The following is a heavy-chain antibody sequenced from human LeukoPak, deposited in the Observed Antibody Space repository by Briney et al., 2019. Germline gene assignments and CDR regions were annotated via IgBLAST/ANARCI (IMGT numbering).Heavy chain of an antibody. D-gene: IGHD4-17*01. CDR1: GGSISSYY. V-gene: IGHV4-59*01. CDR3: ASYPHYGWFDP. CDR2: IYYSGST. J-gene: IGHJ5*02. Sequence: SETLSLTCTVSGGSISSYYWSWIRQPPGKGLEWIGYIYYSGSTNYNPSLKSRVTISVDTSKNQFSLKLSSVTAADTAVYYCASYPHYGWFDPWGQGTLVTVSS.